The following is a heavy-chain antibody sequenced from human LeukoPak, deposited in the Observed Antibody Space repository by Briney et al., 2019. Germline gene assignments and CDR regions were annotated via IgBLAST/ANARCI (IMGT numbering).Heavy chain of an antibody. J-gene: IGHJ4*02. CDR1: GFTFSSYW. CDR2: INSDGSST. V-gene: IGHV3-74*01. Sequence: AGGSLRLSCAASGFTFSSYWMHWVRQAPGKGLVWVSRINSDGSSTSYADSVKGRFTISRDNAKNTLYLQMNSLRAEDTAVYYCARARDGGNYYFDYWGQGTLVTVSS. CDR3: ARARDGGNYYFDY. D-gene: IGHD4-23*01.